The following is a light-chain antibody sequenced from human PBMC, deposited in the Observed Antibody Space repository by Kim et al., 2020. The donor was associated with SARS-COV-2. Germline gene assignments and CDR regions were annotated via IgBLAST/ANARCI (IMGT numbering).Light chain of an antibody. CDR2: ATS. Sequence: NGDHLVWYQHKPGQAPRPLIYATSTRAAGVPDRFSGSGSGTDFTLTISGLEPGDCAVYYCQESHTSMFAFGQGTKLEI. CDR3: QESHTSMFA. CDR1: NGDH. J-gene: IGKJ2*01. V-gene: IGKV3-20*01.